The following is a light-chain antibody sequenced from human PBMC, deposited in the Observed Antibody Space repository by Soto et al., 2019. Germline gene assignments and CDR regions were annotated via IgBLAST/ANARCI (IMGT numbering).Light chain of an antibody. Sequence: DIQMTQSPSSLSTSVGDRVTITCRASQNITNCLNWYQQKPGKALKLLIYAASSLQSGVPSRFSGSGSGTDFTLTISSLQPDDFATYYCQQSYSTPLTFGGGTKVDIK. V-gene: IGKV1-39*01. CDR1: QNITNC. CDR3: QQSYSTPLT. J-gene: IGKJ4*01. CDR2: AAS.